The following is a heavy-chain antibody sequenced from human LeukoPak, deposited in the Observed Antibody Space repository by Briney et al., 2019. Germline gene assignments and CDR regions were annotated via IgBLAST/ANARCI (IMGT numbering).Heavy chain of an antibody. J-gene: IGHJ4*01. CDR3: ARGSTSTAPGWVY. Sequence: GGSLRLSCTASGFYFTDYAMSWARQAPGKGLEWLSAVSGNGDTKDYVDSVKGRFTISRDNSRNTVHLQIDNLRTEDTAVYYCARGSTSTAPGWVYWGHGTPVTVSS. CDR1: GFYFTDYA. CDR2: VSGNGDTK. V-gene: IGHV3-23*01. D-gene: IGHD2-21*02.